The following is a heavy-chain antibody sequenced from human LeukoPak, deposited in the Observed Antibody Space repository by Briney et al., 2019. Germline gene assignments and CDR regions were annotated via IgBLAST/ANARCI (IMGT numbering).Heavy chain of an antibody. J-gene: IGHJ3*02. V-gene: IGHV3-48*03. CDR3: GRRSNIHDFLDI. Sequence: GSPRLSCAASGFTFSNYEMNWVRQAPGKGLEWISYIVSSGTTIYYADSVKGRFTISRDNAKKSLYLQMNSLRAEDTAVYYCGRRSNIHDFLDIWGQGTMVTVFS. D-gene: IGHD3/OR15-3a*01. CDR1: GFTFSNYE. CDR2: IVSSGTTI.